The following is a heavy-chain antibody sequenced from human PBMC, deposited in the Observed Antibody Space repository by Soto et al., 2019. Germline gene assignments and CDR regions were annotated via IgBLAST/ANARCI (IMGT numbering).Heavy chain of an antibody. CDR2: ISGSGGST. Sequence: GGSLRLSCAASGFTFSSYAMSWVRQAPGKGLEWVSAISGSGGSTYYADSVKGRFTISRDNSKNTLYLQMNGLKTEDTAVYYCTRAQAKYCSSTSCYYPPDYWGQGTLVTVSS. J-gene: IGHJ4*02. CDR1: GFTFSSYA. CDR3: TRAQAKYCSSTSCYYPPDY. V-gene: IGHV3-23*01. D-gene: IGHD2-2*01.